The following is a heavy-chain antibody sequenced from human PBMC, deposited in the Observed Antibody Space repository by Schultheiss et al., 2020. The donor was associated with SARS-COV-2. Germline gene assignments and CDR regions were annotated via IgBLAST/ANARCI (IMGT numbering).Heavy chain of an antibody. Sequence: SETLSLTCTVSGGSISSGGYYWSWIRQPPGKGLEWIGSIYHSGSTYYNPSLKSRVTISVDTSKNQFSLKLSSVTAADTAVYYCARDLEAQLWPDPPYGMDVWGQGTTVTVSS. CDR2: IYHSGST. D-gene: IGHD5-18*01. CDR1: GGSISSGGYY. J-gene: IGHJ6*02. CDR3: ARDLEAQLWPDPPYGMDV. V-gene: IGHV4-39*07.